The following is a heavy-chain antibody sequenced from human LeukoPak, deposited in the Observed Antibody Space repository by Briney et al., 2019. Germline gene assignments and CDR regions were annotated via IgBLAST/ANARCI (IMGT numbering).Heavy chain of an antibody. CDR2: ISVHNGNT. Sequence: ASVKVSCKASGYTFTSYGISWVRQAPGQGLEWMGWISVHNGNTNYAQKLQGRVTMTTDTSTSTAYMELRSLRSDDTAVYYCARDQVAAAGPYYFENWGQGTRVTVSS. D-gene: IGHD6-13*01. J-gene: IGHJ4*02. V-gene: IGHV1-18*01. CDR3: ARDQVAAAGPYYFEN. CDR1: GYTFTSYG.